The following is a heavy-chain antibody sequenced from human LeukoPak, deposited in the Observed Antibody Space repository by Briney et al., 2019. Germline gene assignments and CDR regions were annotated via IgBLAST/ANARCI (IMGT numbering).Heavy chain of an antibody. CDR1: GGSFSGYY. CDR2: INHSGRT. CDR3: ARGRGTRIAAAGLFDY. V-gene: IGHV4-34*01. Sequence: PSETLSLTCAVYGGSFSGYYWSCIRQPPGKGLEWIGEINHSGRTNYNPSLKSRVTISVDTSKNQFSLKLSSVTAADTAVYYCARGRGTRIAAAGLFDYWGQGTLVTVSS. J-gene: IGHJ4*02. D-gene: IGHD6-13*01.